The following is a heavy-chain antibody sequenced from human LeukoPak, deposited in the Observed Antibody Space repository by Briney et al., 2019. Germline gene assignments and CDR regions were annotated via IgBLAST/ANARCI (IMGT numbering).Heavy chain of an antibody. CDR3: ARLNYDFWSGYYGAIDY. V-gene: IGHV1-2*02. CDR1: GYTFTGYY. Sequence: ASVKVSCKASGYTFTGYYVHWVRQAPGQGLEWMGWINPNSGGTNYAQKFQGRVTMTRDTSISTAYMELSRLRSDDTAVYYCARLNYDFWSGYYGAIDYWGQGTLVTVSS. D-gene: IGHD3-3*01. J-gene: IGHJ4*02. CDR2: INPNSGGT.